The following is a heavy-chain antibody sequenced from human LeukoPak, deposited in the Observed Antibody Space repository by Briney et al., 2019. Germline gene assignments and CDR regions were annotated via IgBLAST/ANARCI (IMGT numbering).Heavy chain of an antibody. D-gene: IGHD3-22*01. CDR2: IKQDGSEK. CDR3: ARAGSSGYPDAFDI. CDR1: GFTFSSYW. V-gene: IGHV3-7*04. J-gene: IGHJ3*02. Sequence: GGSLRLSCAASGFTFSSYWMSWVRQAPGKGLEWVANIKQDGSEKYYVDSVKGRFTISRDNAKNSLYLQMNSLRAEDTAVYYCARAGSSGYPDAFDIWGQGTMVTVSS.